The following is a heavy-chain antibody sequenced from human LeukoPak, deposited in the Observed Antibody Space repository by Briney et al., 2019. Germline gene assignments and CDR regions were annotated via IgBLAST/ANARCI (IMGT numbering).Heavy chain of an antibody. CDR2: ISFDGSNT. CDR1: GFTFSSYG. Sequence: GGSLRLSCAASGFTFSSYGMHWVRQAPGRGLEWVAVISFDGSNTYYADSVKGRFTISRDNSKNTLYLQMNSLRAEGTAVYYRAKDPASNYYASGSYYPYWGQGTLVTVSS. J-gene: IGHJ4*02. CDR3: AKDPASNYYASGSYYPY. D-gene: IGHD3-10*01. V-gene: IGHV3-30*18.